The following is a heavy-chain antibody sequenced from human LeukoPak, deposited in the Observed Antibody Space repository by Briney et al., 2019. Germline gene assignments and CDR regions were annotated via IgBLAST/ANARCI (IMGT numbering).Heavy chain of an antibody. CDR2: IKNKTGGGTT. CDR1: GFTFSNAW. CDR3: TTDLWQWLVLSLLGY. V-gene: IGHV3-15*01. D-gene: IGHD6-19*01. Sequence: PGGSLRLSCAASGFTFSNAWMSWVRQAPGKGLEWVGRIKNKTGGGTTDYAAPVKGRFTSSRDDSKNTLYLQMNSLKTEDTAVYYCTTDLWQWLVLSLLGYWGQGTLVTVSS. J-gene: IGHJ4*02.